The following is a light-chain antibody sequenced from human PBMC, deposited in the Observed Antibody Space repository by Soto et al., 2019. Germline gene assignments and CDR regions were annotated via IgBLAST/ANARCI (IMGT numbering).Light chain of an antibody. CDR3: QQYGSSPS. V-gene: IGKV3D-20*01. CDR1: QRVSTNY. Sequence: EILMTQSPAAVSVSPGERATLYCGASQRVSTNYLAWYQQKPGLAPRLLIYDAYIRATGISDRFSGSGSGTDFILTISRLEPEDFALYYCQQYGSSPSFGGGTKVDI. J-gene: IGKJ4*01. CDR2: DAY.